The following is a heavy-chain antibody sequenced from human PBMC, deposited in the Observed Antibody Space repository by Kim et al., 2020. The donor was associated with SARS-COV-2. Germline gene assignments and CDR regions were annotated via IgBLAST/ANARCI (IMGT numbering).Heavy chain of an antibody. Sequence: ASVKVSCKASGYTFTSYYMHWVRQAPGQGLEWMGLLNPVGGRTAKPRKFQGRVTMTRDTSTSTVYMELSSLRSEDTAVYYCARDSSGYYYYYYGMDVWGQGTTVTVSS. D-gene: IGHD3-22*01. J-gene: IGHJ6*02. V-gene: IGHV1-46*01. CDR3: ARDSSGYYYYYYGMDV. CDR2: LNPVGGRT. CDR1: GYTFTSYY.